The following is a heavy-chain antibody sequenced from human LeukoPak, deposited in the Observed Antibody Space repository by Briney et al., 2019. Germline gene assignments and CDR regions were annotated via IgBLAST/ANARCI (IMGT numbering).Heavy chain of an antibody. Sequence: GGSLRLSCAASGFTVSSNYMSWVRQAPGKGLEWVSVIYSGGSTYYADSVKGRFTISRDNSKNTLYLQMNSLRAEDTAVYYCAKLTVGASSSNKDWGQGTLVTVSS. CDR3: AKLTVGASSSNKD. V-gene: IGHV3-53*01. CDR1: GFTVSSNY. J-gene: IGHJ4*02. D-gene: IGHD6-13*01. CDR2: IYSGGST.